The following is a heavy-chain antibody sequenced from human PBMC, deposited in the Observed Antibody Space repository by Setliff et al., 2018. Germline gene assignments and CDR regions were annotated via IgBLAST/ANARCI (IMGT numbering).Heavy chain of an antibody. CDR3: ARDNTILGATDH. CDR1: GGSLNSGSYY. J-gene: IGHJ5*02. V-gene: IGHV4-61*02. D-gene: IGHD1-26*01. CDR2: XPXXGST. Sequence: PSETLSLTCAVSGGSLNSGSYYWSWIRQSTERGLEWLGXXPXXGSTTYXXXLNSRVTTSVDTSTNQFSLRLTSLTAADTAVYFCARDNTILGATDHWGQGTLVTVSS.